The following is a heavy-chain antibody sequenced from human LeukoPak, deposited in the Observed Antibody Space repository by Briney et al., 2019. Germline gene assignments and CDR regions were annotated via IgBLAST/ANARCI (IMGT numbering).Heavy chain of an antibody. CDR3: ARGYGGAMLNYFDY. CDR1: GGTFSSYA. Sequence: SMKVSCKASGGTFSSYAISWVRQAPGQGLEWMGGIIPIFGTANYAQKFQGRVTIAADESTSTAYMELSSLRSEDTAVYYCARGYGGAMLNYFDYWGQGTLVTVSS. CDR2: IIPIFGTA. D-gene: IGHD3-16*01. V-gene: IGHV1-69*13. J-gene: IGHJ4*02.